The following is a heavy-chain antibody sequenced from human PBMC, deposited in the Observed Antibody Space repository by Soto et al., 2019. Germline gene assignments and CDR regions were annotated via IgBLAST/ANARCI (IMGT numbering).Heavy chain of an antibody. CDR1: GGTFSSYA. Sequence: SVKVSCKASGGTFSSYAISWVRQAPGQGLEWMGGIIPIFGTANYAQKFQGRVTITADKSTSTAYMELSSLRSEDTAVYYCARSWCGGDCYPTAEYFQHWGQGTLVTVSS. V-gene: IGHV1-69*06. CDR3: ARSWCGGDCYPTAEYFQH. CDR2: IIPIFGTA. D-gene: IGHD2-21*02. J-gene: IGHJ1*01.